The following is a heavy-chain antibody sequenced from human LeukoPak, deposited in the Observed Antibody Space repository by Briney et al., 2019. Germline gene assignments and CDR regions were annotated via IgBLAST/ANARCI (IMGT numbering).Heavy chain of an antibody. CDR2: IYYSGST. J-gene: IGHJ5*02. D-gene: IGHD2-15*01. V-gene: IGHV4-59*01. Sequence: SETLSLTCTVSGGSISSYYWSWIRQPPGKGLEGMGYIYYSGSTNYNPSLKSRVTISVDTSKNQFSLKLSSVTAADTAVYYCARDVGGWFDPWGQGTLVTVSS. CDR1: GGSISSYY. CDR3: ARDVGGWFDP.